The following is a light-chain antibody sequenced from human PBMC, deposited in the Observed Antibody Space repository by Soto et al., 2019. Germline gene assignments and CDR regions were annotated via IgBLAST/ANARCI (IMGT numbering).Light chain of an antibody. CDR1: SSDFGAGYD. Sequence: QSVLTQPPSVSGAPGQRVTISCTGSSSDFGAGYDVHWYQQFPGTAPKLLIYGNNNRPSGVPDRFSGSKSGTSASLAITGLQAEDEADYYCQSYDRRLNGHYVFGTGTKVTVL. V-gene: IGLV1-40*01. CDR3: QSYDRRLNGHYV. CDR2: GNN. J-gene: IGLJ1*01.